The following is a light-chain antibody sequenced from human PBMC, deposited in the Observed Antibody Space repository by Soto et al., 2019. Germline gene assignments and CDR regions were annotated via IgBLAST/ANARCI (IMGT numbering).Light chain of an antibody. CDR1: SSNIGNNY. CDR3: GTWDSSLSARGV. CDR2: DNN. V-gene: IGLV1-51*01. J-gene: IGLJ2*01. Sequence: QSVLTQPPSVSAAPGQKVTISCSGSSSNIGNNYVSWYQQLPGTAPKLLIYDNNKRPSGIPDRFSGSKSGTSATLGITGLLTGDEADYYCGTWDSSLSARGVFGGGTKVTVL.